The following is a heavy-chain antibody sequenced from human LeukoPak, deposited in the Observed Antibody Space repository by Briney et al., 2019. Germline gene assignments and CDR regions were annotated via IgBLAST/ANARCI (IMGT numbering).Heavy chain of an antibody. CDR2: IYSGGST. CDR3: ARDYYDSNGYYFVA. V-gene: IGHV3-66*02. Sequence: PGGSLRLSCAASGFTVSSNYMSWVRQAPGKGLEWVSVIYSGGSTYYADSVKGRFTISRDNSKNTLYLQMNSLRAEDTAVYYCARDYYDSNGYYFVAWGQGTLVTVSS. D-gene: IGHD3-22*01. J-gene: IGHJ4*02. CDR1: GFTVSSNY.